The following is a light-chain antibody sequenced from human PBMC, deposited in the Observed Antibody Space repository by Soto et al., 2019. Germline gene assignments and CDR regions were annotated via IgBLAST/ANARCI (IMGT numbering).Light chain of an antibody. J-gene: IGKJ5*01. CDR3: QQRSNWPPRAT. CDR2: DAS. V-gene: IGKV3-11*01. Sequence: EIVLTQSPATPSLSPGERATLSCRASQSVSSYLAWYQQKPGQAPRLLIYDASNRATGIPARFSGSGSGTDFTLTISSLEPEDFAVYYCQQRSNWPPRATFGQGTRLEIK. CDR1: QSVSSY.